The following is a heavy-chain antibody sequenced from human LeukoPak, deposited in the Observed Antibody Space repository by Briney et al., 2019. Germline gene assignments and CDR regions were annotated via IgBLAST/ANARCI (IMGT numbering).Heavy chain of an antibody. J-gene: IGHJ5*02. V-gene: IGHV4-4*07. CDR2: IHTSGNT. Sequence: SETLSLTCTVSGDSTSGYNWSWIRQSAGKGLEWIGRIHTSGNTKYNPSLRSRVTMSIDTSKNQFSLKLISVTAADTAVYYCARDMAAAPTWFDPWGQGTLVIVSS. CDR3: ARDMAAAPTWFDP. D-gene: IGHD6-13*01. CDR1: GDSTSGYN.